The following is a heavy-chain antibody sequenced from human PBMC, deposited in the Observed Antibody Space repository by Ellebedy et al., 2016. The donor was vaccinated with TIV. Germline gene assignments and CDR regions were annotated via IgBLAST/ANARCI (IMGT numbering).Heavy chain of an antibody. Sequence: MPSETLSLTCTVSGGSISSYYWSWIRQPPGKGLEWIGYIYYSGSTNYNPSLKSRVTISVDTSKNQFSLKLSSVTAADTAVYYCAREFYDSSGYYPWGQGTLVTVSS. V-gene: IGHV4-59*12. D-gene: IGHD3-22*01. CDR1: GGSISSYY. CDR2: IYYSGST. J-gene: IGHJ5*02. CDR3: AREFYDSSGYYP.